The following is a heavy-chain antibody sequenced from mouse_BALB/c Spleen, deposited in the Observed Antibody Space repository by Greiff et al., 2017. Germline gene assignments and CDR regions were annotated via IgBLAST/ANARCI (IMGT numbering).Heavy chain of an antibody. CDR2: ISYDGSN. CDR1: GYSITSGYY. V-gene: IGHV3-6*02. J-gene: IGHJ3*01. Sequence: EVQLQESGPGLVKPSQSLSLTCSVTGYSITSGYYWNWIRQFPGNKLEWMGYISYDGSNNYNPSLKNRISITRDTSKNQFFLKLNSVTTEDTATYYCARDPGAYWGQGTLVTVSA. CDR3: ARDPGAY. D-gene: IGHD4-1*01.